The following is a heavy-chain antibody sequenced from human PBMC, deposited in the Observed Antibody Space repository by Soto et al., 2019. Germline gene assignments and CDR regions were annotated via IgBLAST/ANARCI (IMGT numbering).Heavy chain of an antibody. CDR1: GFTFSSYT. CDR2: ISYDGSNK. J-gene: IGHJ6*02. V-gene: IGHV3-30-3*01. CDR3: ATDKLPSGMDV. Sequence: QVQLVESGGGVVQPGRSLRLSCAASGFTFSSYTMHWVRQAPGKGLEWVAVISYDGSNKYYADSVKGRVTISRDNSKNTLYLQMNSLRAEDTAMYHCATDKLPSGMDVWAQGTTVTVSS.